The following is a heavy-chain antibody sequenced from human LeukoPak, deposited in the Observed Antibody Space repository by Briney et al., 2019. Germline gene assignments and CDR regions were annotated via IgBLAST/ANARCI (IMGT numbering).Heavy chain of an antibody. D-gene: IGHD3-22*01. J-gene: IGHJ4*02. CDR3: ARLDTLSGYYYDSSGHDY. CDR2: IIPIFGTA. V-gene: IGHV1-69*13. CDR1: GGTFSSYA. Sequence: ASVKVSCKASGGTFSSYAISWVRQAPGQGLEWMGGIIPIFGTANYAQKFQGRVTITADESTSTAYMELSSLRSEDTAVYYCARLDTLSGYYYDSSGHDYWGQGTLVTVSS.